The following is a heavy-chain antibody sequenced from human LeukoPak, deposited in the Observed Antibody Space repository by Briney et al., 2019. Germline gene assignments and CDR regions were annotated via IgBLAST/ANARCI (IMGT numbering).Heavy chain of an antibody. J-gene: IGHJ4*02. CDR1: GYTFTGYG. CDR2: ISAYNGNT. CDR3: ARGVVEWELLSYFDY. D-gene: IGHD1-26*01. V-gene: IGHV1-18*01. Sequence: ASVKVSCKASGYTFTGYGISWVRQAPGQGLEWMGWISAYNGNTNYAHKLQGRVTMTTDTSTSTAYMELRSPRSDDTAVYYCARGVVEWELLSYFDYWGQGTLVTVSS.